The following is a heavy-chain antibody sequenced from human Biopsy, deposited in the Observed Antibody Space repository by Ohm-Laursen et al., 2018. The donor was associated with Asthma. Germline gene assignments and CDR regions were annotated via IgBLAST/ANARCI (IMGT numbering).Heavy chain of an antibody. J-gene: IGHJ1*01. Sequence: GSLRLSCAASGFTLGDNWMSWVRQVPGKGLEWVANIKHDGTEKNHVDSLKGRFTISRDNAKNSLYLQMNSLRAEDTAVYYCARTFHFWSPYHAEHYQLWGQGTLVTVSS. CDR2: IKHDGTEK. V-gene: IGHV3-7*01. CDR3: ARTFHFWSPYHAEHYQL. CDR1: GFTLGDNW. D-gene: IGHD3-3*02.